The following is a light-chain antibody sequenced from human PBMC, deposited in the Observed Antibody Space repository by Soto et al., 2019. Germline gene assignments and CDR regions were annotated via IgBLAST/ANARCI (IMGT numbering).Light chain of an antibody. Sequence: QSVLTQPPSVSEAPGRRVTISCSGSSFNIENKAVNWYQQLPGKAPQLLIYYDDMLSSGVSDRFSGSKSGTSASLAISGLQSEDEADYYCAAWDDSVHGWAFGGGTKLTVL. V-gene: IGLV1-36*01. CDR1: SFNIENKA. J-gene: IGLJ3*02. CDR3: AAWDDSVHGWA. CDR2: YDD.